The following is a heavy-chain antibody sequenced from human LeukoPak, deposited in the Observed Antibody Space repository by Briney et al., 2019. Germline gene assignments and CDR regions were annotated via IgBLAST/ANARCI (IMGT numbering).Heavy chain of an antibody. Sequence: SETLSLTCTVSGGSISRSSYYWGWIRQPPGKGLEWIGSIYYSGSTYYNPSLKSRVTISVDTSKNQFSLKLSSVTAADTAVYHCARKGRHYYDSSGYFLWGQGTLVTVSS. CDR2: IYYSGST. V-gene: IGHV4-39*01. CDR1: GGSISRSSYY. CDR3: ARKGRHYYDSSGYFL. J-gene: IGHJ4*02. D-gene: IGHD3-22*01.